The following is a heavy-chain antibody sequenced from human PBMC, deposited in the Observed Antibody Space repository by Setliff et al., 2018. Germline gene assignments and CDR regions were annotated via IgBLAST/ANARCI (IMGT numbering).Heavy chain of an antibody. CDR1: GGSFSTYY. CDR3: ARGRGDSGSYNDLGYFDD. CDR2: INHSGST. J-gene: IGHJ4*02. V-gene: IGHV4-34*01. D-gene: IGHD1-26*01. Sequence: PSETLSLTCAVYGGSFSTYYWIWIRQPPGKGLEWIGEINHSGSTNYNPSLKSSVTRAVDTSKNQFSLKLSSVTTADTSVYYCARGRGDSGSYNDLGYFDDWGKGTLVTVS.